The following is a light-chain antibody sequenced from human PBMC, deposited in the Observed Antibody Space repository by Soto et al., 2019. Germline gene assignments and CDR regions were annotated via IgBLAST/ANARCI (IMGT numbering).Light chain of an antibody. CDR2: DAS. V-gene: IGKV3-11*01. CDR1: QSVSNY. J-gene: IGKJ2*01. CDR3: QQRSNWPRFT. Sequence: EIVLTQSPATLSLYPGERATLSCRASQSVSNYLAWYQQNPGQAPRLLIYDASNRATGIPARFSGSGSGTDFTLTISSLEPEDFAVYYCQQRSNWPRFTFGHGTKVESK.